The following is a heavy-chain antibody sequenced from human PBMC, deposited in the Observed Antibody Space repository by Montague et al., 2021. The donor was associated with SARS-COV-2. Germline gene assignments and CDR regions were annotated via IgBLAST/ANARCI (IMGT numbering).Heavy chain of an antibody. Sequence: SETLSLTCAVHGGSFSGYYWNWIRQRPGKGLEWIGEINHGGSTNYNPYLKNRLTISADTSKTQFSLKLTSVAATDTAVYYCARLRDGVVPSPILGIGPYFTYYYRDVWGKGTTVTVS. D-gene: IGHD2-15*01. V-gene: IGHV4-34*01. J-gene: IGHJ6*03. CDR2: INHGGST. CDR1: GGSFSGYY. CDR3: ARLRDGVVPSPILGIGPYFTYYYRDV.